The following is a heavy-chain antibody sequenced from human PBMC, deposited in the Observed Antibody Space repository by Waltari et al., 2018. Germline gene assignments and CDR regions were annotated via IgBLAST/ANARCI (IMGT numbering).Heavy chain of an antibody. Sequence: QVQLRESGPGLVKPSETLSLTCAVSGYSIKSGYYWGWIRQPPGKGLEYIAYIGGSNQNTYYNPTLKSRVTISKDTSKNQFSLRLESVTAADTAVYFCSTYYGSVDYWGQGVLVIVSS. V-gene: IGHV4-38-2*01. J-gene: IGHJ4*02. D-gene: IGHD3-3*01. CDR1: GYSIKSGYY. CDR2: IGGSNQNT. CDR3: STYYGSVDY.